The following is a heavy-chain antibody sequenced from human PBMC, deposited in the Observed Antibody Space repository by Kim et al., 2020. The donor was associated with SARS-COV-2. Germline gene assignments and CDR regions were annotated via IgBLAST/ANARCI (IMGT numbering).Heavy chain of an antibody. CDR1: GYTFTSYD. CDR2: MNPNSGNT. V-gene: IGHV1-8*01. Sequence: ASVKVSCKASGYTFTSYDINWVRQATGQGLEWMGWMNPNSGNTGYAQKFQGRVTMTRNTSISTAYMELSSLRSEDTAVYYCARGHLKSIVVVIAPRPYYYYMDVWGKETTLPLSS. D-gene: IGHD2-21*01. J-gene: IGHJ6*03. CDR3: ARGHLKSIVVVIAPRPYYYYMDV.